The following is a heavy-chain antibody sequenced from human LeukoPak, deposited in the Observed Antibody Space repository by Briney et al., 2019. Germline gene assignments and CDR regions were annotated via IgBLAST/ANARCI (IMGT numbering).Heavy chain of an antibody. J-gene: IGHJ4*02. CDR3: ARAPVSLSGTGTTRGQFDY. V-gene: IGHV4-39*01. CDR2: IYYSGST. D-gene: IGHD1-7*01. CDR1: GGSLSSYY. Sequence: SETLSLTCTVSGGSLSSYYWSWIRQPPGKGLEWIGSIYYSGSTYYNPSLKSRVTISVDTSKNQFSLKLSSVTAADTAVYYCARAPVSLSGTGTTRGQFDYWGQGTLVTVSS.